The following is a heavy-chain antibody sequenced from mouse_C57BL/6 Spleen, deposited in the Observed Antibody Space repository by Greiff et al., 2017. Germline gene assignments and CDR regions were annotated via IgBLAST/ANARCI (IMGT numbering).Heavy chain of an antibody. CDR1: GYTFTSYW. D-gene: IGHD1-1*01. Sequence: QVQLQQSGAELVKPGASVKLSCKASGYTFTSYWMQWVKQRPGQGLEWIGEIDPSDSYTNYNQKFKGKATLTVDTSSSTAYMQLSSLTSEDSAVYYCAGAHSGSGFDYWGQGTTLTVSS. CDR2: IDPSDSYT. V-gene: IGHV1-50*01. J-gene: IGHJ2*01. CDR3: AGAHSGSGFDY.